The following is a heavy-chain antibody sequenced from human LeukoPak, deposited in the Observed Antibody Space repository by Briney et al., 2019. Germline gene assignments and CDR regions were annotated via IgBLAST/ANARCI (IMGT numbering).Heavy chain of an antibody. CDR1: GFTFSSYD. Sequence: TGGSLRLSCATSGFTFSSYDMHWVRQGTGKGLKWVSGIGTGGDTYYPDSVEGRFTISRENAKKSLFLQMNSLRAEDTAVYYCGRGNSFDFWGQGTLVTVSS. CDR3: GRGNSFDF. CDR2: IGTGGDT. V-gene: IGHV3-13*01. J-gene: IGHJ4*02.